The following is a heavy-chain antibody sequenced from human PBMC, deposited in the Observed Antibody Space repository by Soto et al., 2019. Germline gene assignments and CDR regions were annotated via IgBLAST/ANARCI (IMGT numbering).Heavy chain of an antibody. CDR3: ARGRELVRYFDWLFEFDY. D-gene: IGHD3-9*01. V-gene: IGHV4-34*01. CDR1: GGSFSGYY. Sequence: SETLSLTCAVYGGSFSGYYWSWIRQPPGKGLEWNGEINHSGSTNYNPSLKSRVTISVDTSKNHFSLKLSFVTAADTAVYYCARGRELVRYFDWLFEFDYWGQGTLVTVSS. J-gene: IGHJ4*02. CDR2: INHSGST.